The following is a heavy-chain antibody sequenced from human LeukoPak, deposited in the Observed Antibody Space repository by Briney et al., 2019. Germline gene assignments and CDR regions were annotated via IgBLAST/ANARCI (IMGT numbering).Heavy chain of an antibody. Sequence: PGVSLRLSCAASGFTFSSYAMSWVRQAPGKGLEWVSAISSSGGNTYYADSVKGRITISRDNSKNTLYLQMNSLRADDTAIYYCAREEHQLPFHNWGQGTLVTVSS. J-gene: IGHJ4*02. CDR1: GFTFSSYA. D-gene: IGHD2-2*01. V-gene: IGHV3-23*01. CDR3: AREEHQLPFHN. CDR2: ISSSGGNT.